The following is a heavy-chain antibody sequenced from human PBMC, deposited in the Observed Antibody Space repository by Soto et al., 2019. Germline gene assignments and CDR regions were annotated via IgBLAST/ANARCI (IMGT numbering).Heavy chain of an antibody. J-gene: IGHJ6*01. CDR3: ARGSSSWYDYYYYGMDV. Sequence: ASVKVSCKASGYTFTSYGISWVRQAPGQGLEWMGWISAYNGNTNYAQKLQGRVTMTTDTSTSTAYMELRSLRSDDTAVHYCARGSSSWYDYYYYGMDVWGQGTTVTVSS. V-gene: IGHV1-18*04. CDR1: GYTFTSYG. CDR2: ISAYNGNT. D-gene: IGHD6-13*01.